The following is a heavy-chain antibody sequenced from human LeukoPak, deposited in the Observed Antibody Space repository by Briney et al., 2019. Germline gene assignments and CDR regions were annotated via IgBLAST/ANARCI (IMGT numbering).Heavy chain of an antibody. D-gene: IGHD2-2*01. CDR3: ATDPESDSYCSSTSGYFDP. Sequence: ASVKVSCKASGYTFTSDYMHWLRQAPGQGLEWIVVINPSVGTHSYEQKFQARVPMTRDTSTSTVSMELSSLSSEDTAVYYCATDPESDSYCSSTSGYFDPWGQGTLVTVSS. V-gene: IGHV1-46*01. CDR2: INPSVGTH. CDR1: GYTFTSDY. J-gene: IGHJ5*02.